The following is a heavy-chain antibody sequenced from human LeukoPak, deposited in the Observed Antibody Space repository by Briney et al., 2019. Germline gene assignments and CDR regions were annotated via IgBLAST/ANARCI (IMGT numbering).Heavy chain of an antibody. CDR2: ISSSSSYT. CDR1: GFTFSDYY. Sequence: PGGSLRLSCAASGFTFSDYYMSWIRQAPGTGLEWVSYISSSSSYTNYADSVKGRFTISRDNSKNTLYLQMNSLRAEDTAVYYCAKESYSSSWYYFDYWGQGTLVTVSS. V-gene: IGHV3-11*05. J-gene: IGHJ4*02. CDR3: AKESYSSSWYYFDY. D-gene: IGHD6-13*01.